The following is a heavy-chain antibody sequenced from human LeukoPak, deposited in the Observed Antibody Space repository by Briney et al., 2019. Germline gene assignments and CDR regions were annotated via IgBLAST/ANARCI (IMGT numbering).Heavy chain of an antibody. Sequence: QAGGSLRLSCAASGFTVSSYYMSWVRQAPGKGLESVSVISNEGGTYYADSVKGRFTISRDNAKKSLYLQMNSLRAEDTAVYYCARDSDEYCSGGACSAFDHWGQGTLVTVSS. V-gene: IGHV3-53*01. CDR1: GFTVSSYY. CDR3: ARDSDEYCSGGACSAFDH. J-gene: IGHJ4*02. D-gene: IGHD2-15*01. CDR2: ISNEGGT.